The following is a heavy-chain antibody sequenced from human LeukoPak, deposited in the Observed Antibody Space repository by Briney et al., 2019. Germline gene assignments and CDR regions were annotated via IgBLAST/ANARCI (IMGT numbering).Heavy chain of an antibody. CDR1: GGSISSGSYY. CDR2: IYTSGST. J-gene: IGHJ4*02. Sequence: SQTLSLTCTVSGGSISSGSYYWSWIRQPAGKGLEWIGRIYTSGSTNYNPSLKSRVTISVDTSKNQFSLKLSSVTAADTAVYYCAREDDTIFGVVDYWGQGTLVTVSS. V-gene: IGHV4-61*02. CDR3: AREDDTIFGVVDY. D-gene: IGHD3-3*01.